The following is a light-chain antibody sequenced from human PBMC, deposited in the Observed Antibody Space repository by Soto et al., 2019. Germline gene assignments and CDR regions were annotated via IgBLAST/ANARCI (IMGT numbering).Light chain of an antibody. CDR1: QSVLYNSFNKNY. CDR2: WAS. CDR3: QQYYSSPWA. J-gene: IGKJ1*01. V-gene: IGKV4-1*01. Sequence: IVMTQSPDSLAVSVGERATINCKSSQSVLYNSFNKNYLAWYQQKPGQPPKLLIYWASTRRSGVPDRFSGSGSGTDFTLTISSLQPEDAAVYYCQQYYSSPWAFGQGTKVDIK.